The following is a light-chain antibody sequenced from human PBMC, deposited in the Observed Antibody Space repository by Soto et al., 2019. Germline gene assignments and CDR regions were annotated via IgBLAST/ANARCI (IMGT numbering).Light chain of an antibody. CDR3: QQSYSTPPT. CDR2: AAS. V-gene: IGKV1-39*01. CDR1: QSISSY. J-gene: IGKJ1*01. Sequence: DIQMTQSPSSLSASVGDRVTITCRASQSISSYLNWYQQKPGKAPKLLIYAASSLQSGVPSRFSGSGSGADFHLTISSLPTEEFGNYYCQQSYSTPPTFGQGTKVEIK.